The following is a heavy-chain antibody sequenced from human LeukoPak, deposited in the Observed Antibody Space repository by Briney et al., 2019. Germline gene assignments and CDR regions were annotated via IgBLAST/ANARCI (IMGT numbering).Heavy chain of an antibody. CDR1: GFTFDDYG. D-gene: IGHD2-2*01. CDR2: ISASGGNT. CDR3: AKLSTSPYYFDY. Sequence: GGSLRLSCAASGFTFDDYGMSWVRQAPGKGLEWVSAISASGGNTYYADSVKGRFTISRDNSKSTLYLQMNSLRAEDTAVYYCAKLSTSPYYFDYWGQGTLVTVSS. J-gene: IGHJ4*02. V-gene: IGHV3-23*01.